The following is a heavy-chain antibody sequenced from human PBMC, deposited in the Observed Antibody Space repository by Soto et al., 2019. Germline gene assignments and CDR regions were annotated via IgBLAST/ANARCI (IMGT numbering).Heavy chain of an antibody. V-gene: IGHV4-30-4*01. Sequence: QVQLQESGPGLVKPSQTLSLTCTVSGGSISSGDYYWSWIRQPPGKGLEWIGYIYYSGSTYYNPSLKSRVTISVDTSKNQCSLKLISVTAADTAVYYCDTFPHRTALWYWGQGTLVTVSS. J-gene: IGHJ4*02. CDR2: IYYSGST. D-gene: IGHD2-21*01. CDR3: DTFPHRTALWY. CDR1: GGSISSGDYY.